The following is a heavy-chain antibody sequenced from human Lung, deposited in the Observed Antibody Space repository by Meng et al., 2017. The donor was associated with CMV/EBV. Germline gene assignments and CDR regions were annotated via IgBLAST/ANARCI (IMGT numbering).Heavy chain of an antibody. J-gene: IGHJ4*02. Sequence: EVEVVEXXXGXVXXGGXRSLSWAVSGFTITRYWMHWVREVPGKGLEWVSRIDVDGRAITYADSVRGRFSISRDDAKNTLYLQMNSLRIEDTAVYYCARGVAETLGWEMGYWGQGTLVTVSS. D-gene: IGHD1-26*01. CDR1: GFTITRYW. CDR3: ARGVAETLGWEMGY. CDR2: IDVDGRAI. V-gene: IGHV3-74*03.